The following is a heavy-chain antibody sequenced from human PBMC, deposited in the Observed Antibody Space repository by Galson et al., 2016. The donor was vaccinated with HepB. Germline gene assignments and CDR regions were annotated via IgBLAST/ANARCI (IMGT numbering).Heavy chain of an antibody. Sequence: SLRLSCAASGITLSNYGMHWVRQAPGKGLEWVALIWYDGSQKYYGEPERGRFTISRDNSKRTLYLQMNSLRAEDTAMYYCATVGDRGNAFNIWGRGTRVIVSS. V-gene: IGHV3-33*03. J-gene: IGHJ3*02. CDR1: GITLSNYG. D-gene: IGHD3-16*01. CDR3: ATVGDRGNAFNI. CDR2: IWYDGSQK.